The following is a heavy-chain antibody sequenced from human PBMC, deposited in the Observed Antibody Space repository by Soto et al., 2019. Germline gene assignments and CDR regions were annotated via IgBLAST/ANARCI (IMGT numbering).Heavy chain of an antibody. CDR3: AKVSRPSRISTPDFDY. CDR1: GFTLSSYS. V-gene: IGHV3-30-3*01. J-gene: IGHJ4*02. CDR2: ISYDVNTQ. Sequence: GGSLRLSCAASGFTLSSYSIHWVRQAPGKGLDWVAVISYDVNTQFYRDSVKGRFIVSRDNSRNTLYLQLNNLQAEDTAVYYCAKVSRPSRISTPDFDYWGQGTLVTVSS.